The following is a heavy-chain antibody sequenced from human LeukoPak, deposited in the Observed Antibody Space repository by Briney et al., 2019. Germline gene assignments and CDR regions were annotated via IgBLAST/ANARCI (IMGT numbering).Heavy chain of an antibody. J-gene: IGHJ6*03. CDR2: INHSGST. V-gene: IGHV4-34*01. Sequence: PSETLSLTCAVYGGSLSGYYWSWIRQPPGKGLEWIGEINHSGSTNYNPSLKSRVTISVDTSKNQFSLKLSSVTAADTAVYYCARGVGTIFGVVIHYYYYMDVWGKGTTVTVSS. D-gene: IGHD3-3*01. CDR1: GGSLSGYY. CDR3: ARGVGTIFGVVIHYYYYMDV.